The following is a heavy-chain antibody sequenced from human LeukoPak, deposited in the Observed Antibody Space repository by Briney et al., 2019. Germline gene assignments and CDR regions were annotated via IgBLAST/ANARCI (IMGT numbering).Heavy chain of an antibody. V-gene: IGHV3-33*08. CDR3: ARAAYSGYSSGWYVGVLNVDY. CDR2: IWYGGSNK. Sequence: GGSLRLSCAASGFTFSSYGMHWVRQAPGKGLEWVAVIWYGGSNKYYADSVKGRFTISRDNSKNTLYPQMNSLRTEDTAVYYCARAAYSGYSSGWYVGVLNVDYWGRGTLVTVSS. J-gene: IGHJ4*02. CDR1: GFTFSSYG. D-gene: IGHD6-19*01.